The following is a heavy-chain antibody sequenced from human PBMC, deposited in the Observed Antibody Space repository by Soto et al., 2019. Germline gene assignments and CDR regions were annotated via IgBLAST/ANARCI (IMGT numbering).Heavy chain of an antibody. D-gene: IGHD5-18*01. J-gene: IGHJ4*02. CDR1: GYTFTSYD. Sequence: QVQLVQSGAEVKKPGASVKVSCKASGYTFTSYDINWVRQATGQGLEWMGWRNPKRGNTAYAQKFQVRVTMTRNTSIRTAYMELSSLRSQDTAVYYCARESSYGLVYWGQGTLVTVSS. V-gene: IGHV1-8*01. CDR3: ARESSYGLVY. CDR2: RNPKRGNT.